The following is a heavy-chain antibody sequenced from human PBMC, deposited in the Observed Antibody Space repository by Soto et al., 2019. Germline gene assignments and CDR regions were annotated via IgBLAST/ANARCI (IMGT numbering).Heavy chain of an antibody. J-gene: IGHJ5*01. CDR1: GFTFSTYG. Sequence: EVQLVESGGGLVRPGGSLTLSCVGSGFTFSTYGMSWVRQAPGKGLEWVSYISNSSRYIYYADSVRGRFTISRDNAKESLDLQMSSLRVEDTAVYYCVGSLYCPTGVCWSICGGDCSSPPWFDPWGQGTLVTVSS. CDR2: ISNSSRYI. D-gene: IGHD2-21*02. CDR3: VGSLYCPTGVCWSICGGDCSSPPWFDP. V-gene: IGHV3-21*01.